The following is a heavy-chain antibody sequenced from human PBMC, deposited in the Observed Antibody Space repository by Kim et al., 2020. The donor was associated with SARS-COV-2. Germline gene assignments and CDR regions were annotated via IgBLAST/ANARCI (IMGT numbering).Heavy chain of an antibody. CDR1: GGSFSGYY. J-gene: IGHJ6*03. CDR3: ARGGDCSSTSCYRTNMDV. CDR2: INHSGST. D-gene: IGHD2-2*01. Sequence: SETLSLTCAVYGGSFSGYYWSWIRQPPGKGLEWIGEINHSGSTNYNPSLKSRVTISVDTSKNQFSLKLSSVTAADTAVYYCARGGDCSSTSCYRTNMDVWGKGTTVTVSS. V-gene: IGHV4-34*01.